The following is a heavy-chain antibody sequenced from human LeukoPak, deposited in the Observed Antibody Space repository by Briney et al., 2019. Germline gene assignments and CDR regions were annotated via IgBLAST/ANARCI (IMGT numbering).Heavy chain of an antibody. CDR3: AKDQRLGPRYYFDS. CDR2: ISGSGTYT. CDR1: GFTFNNYA. Sequence: PGGSLRLSCLASGFTFNNYAMFWVRHTPGKGLEWVFGISGSGTYTYYADSVKGRFTISRDNSKIMLYLQMNSLRAEDTAVFDCAKDQRLGPRYYFDSWGQGTLVTVSS. V-gene: IGHV3-23*01. D-gene: IGHD6-25*01. J-gene: IGHJ4*02.